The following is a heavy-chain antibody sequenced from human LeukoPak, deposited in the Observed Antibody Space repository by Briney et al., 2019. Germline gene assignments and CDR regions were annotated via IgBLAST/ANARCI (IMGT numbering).Heavy chain of an antibody. V-gene: IGHV1-18*01. Sequence: GPSVKVSFKASGYTFTNYGISWVRQAPGQGLEWMGWISAYSGYTHYAQKIQGRVTVTTEASTSTAYMELRSLTSYDTAVYYCARDAVSTTTAGGIDYWGQGTLVTVSS. D-gene: IGHD5/OR15-5a*01. CDR3: ARDAVSTTTAGGIDY. CDR1: GYTFTNYG. CDR2: ISAYSGYT. J-gene: IGHJ4*02.